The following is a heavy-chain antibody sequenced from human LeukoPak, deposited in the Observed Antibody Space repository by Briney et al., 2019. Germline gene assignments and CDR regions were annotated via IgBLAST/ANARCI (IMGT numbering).Heavy chain of an antibody. J-gene: IGHJ4*02. CDR1: GFSVSSNY. CDR2: IYSGGST. D-gene: IGHD3-10*01. CDR3: ARDWAYGSGSYRGY. Sequence: GGSLRLSCVASGFSVSSNYMSWVRQAPGKGLEWVSVIYSGGSTYYADSVKGRFTISRDNSKNTLYLQMNSLRAEDTAVYYCARDWAYGSGSYRGYWGQGTPVTVPS. V-gene: IGHV3-53*01.